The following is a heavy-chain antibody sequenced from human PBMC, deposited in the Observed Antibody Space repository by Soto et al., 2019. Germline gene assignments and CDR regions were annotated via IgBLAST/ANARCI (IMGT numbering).Heavy chain of an antibody. D-gene: IGHD1-1*01. CDR2: ISGSGGST. V-gene: IGHV3-23*01. CDR3: VSNWYENWFDP. J-gene: IGHJ5*02. Sequence: EVPLLESGGGLVQPGGSLRLSCAASGFTFSSYAMSWVRQAPGKGLEWVSIISGSGGSTYYADSVKGRFTISRDNSKNTLYLQMNSLRAEDTAVYYCVSNWYENWFDPWGQETLVTVSS. CDR1: GFTFSSYA.